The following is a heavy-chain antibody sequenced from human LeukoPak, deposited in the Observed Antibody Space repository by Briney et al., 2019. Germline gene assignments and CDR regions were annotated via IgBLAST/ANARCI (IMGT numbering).Heavy chain of an antibody. V-gene: IGHV1-18*01. CDR2: ISAYNGNT. Sequence: ASVKVSCKASGYTFTSYGISWVRQAPGQGLERMGWISAYNGNTNYAQKLQGRVTMTTDTSTSTAYMELRSLRSDDTAVYYCARDRSGYYYGDAFDIWGQGTMVTVSS. D-gene: IGHD3-22*01. CDR1: GYTFTSYG. J-gene: IGHJ3*02. CDR3: ARDRSGYYYGDAFDI.